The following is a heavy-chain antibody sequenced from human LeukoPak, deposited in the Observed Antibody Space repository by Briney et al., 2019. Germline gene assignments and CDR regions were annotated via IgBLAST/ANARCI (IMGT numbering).Heavy chain of an antibody. V-gene: IGHV3-23*01. Sequence: QSGGSLRLSCAASGFTFSSQGMSWVRQAPGNGLEWFSAITGSGSITYYSDSVKGRFTISRDNSKNTVYLQLNSLRVEDTAVYYCAKMQGYFDYWGQGTLVTVSS. CDR3: AKMQGYFDY. CDR1: GFTFSSQG. CDR2: ITGSGSIT. J-gene: IGHJ4*02.